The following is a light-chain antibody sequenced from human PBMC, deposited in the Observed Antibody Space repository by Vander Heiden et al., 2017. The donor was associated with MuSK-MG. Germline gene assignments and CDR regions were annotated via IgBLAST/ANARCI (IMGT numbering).Light chain of an antibody. Sequence: DIQMTQSPSSLSASVGDRVTITCRASQSISSYLNWYQQKPGKAPKLLIYAASSLQSGVPSRFSGSGSGTDFTLTISSLQPEDFATYYCQQSYSTRITFGQGTQLEIK. J-gene: IGKJ5*01. CDR2: AAS. CDR3: QQSYSTRIT. V-gene: IGKV1-39*01. CDR1: QSISSY.